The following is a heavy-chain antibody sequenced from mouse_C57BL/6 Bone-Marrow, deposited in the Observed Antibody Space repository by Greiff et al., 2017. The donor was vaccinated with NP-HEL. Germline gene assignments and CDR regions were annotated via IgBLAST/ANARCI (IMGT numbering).Heavy chain of an antibody. J-gene: IGHJ2*01. CDR1: GYTFTNYW. Sequence: VKLMESGAELVRPGTSVKMSCKASGYTFTNYWIGWAKQRPGHGLEWIGDIYPGGGYTNYNEKFKGKATLTADKSSSTAYMQFSSLTSEDSAIYYCARSGGQDFDYWGQGTTLTVSS. CDR3: ARSGGQDFDY. CDR2: IYPGGGYT. V-gene: IGHV1-63*01. D-gene: IGHD3-3*01.